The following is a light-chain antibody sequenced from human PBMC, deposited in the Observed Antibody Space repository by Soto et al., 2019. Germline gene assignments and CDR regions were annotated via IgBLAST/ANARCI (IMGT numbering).Light chain of an antibody. CDR3: CSYAGSSTFYV. J-gene: IGLJ1*01. CDR2: EVS. CDR1: SSDVGSYNL. V-gene: IGLV2-23*02. Sequence: QSVLTQPASVSGAPGQSITISCTGTSSDVGSYNLVSWYQQHPGKAPKLMIYEVSKWPSGVSNRFSGSKSGNTASLTISGLQAEDEAAYYCCSYAGSSTFYVFGTG.